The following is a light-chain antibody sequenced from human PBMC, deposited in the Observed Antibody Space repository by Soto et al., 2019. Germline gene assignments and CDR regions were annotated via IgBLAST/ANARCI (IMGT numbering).Light chain of an antibody. CDR3: QQRSNWPRT. CDR2: ATS. V-gene: IGKV3-11*01. CDR1: QSIGPN. J-gene: IGKJ1*01. Sequence: TQSPATLSASPGEIVSLSCRASQSIGPNLAWYHQKPGQAPRLLIYATSNRATGIPARFSGSGSGTDFTLTISSLEPEDFAVYYCQQRSNWPRTFGQGTKVEVK.